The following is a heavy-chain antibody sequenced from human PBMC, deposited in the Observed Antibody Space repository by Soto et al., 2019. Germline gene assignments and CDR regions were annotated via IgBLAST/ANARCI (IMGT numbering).Heavy chain of an antibody. V-gene: IGHV4-31*03. D-gene: IGHD6-13*01. CDR3: ARVIAAAGGYYYYGMDV. CDR2: IYYSGST. Sequence: QVKLQESGPGLVKPSQTLSLTCTVSGGSISSGGYYWSWIRQHPGKGLEWIGYIYYSGSTYYNPSLKSRVTISVDTSKNQFSLKLSSVTAADTAVYYCARVIAAAGGYYYYGMDVWGQGTTVTVSS. CDR1: GGSISSGGYY. J-gene: IGHJ6*02.